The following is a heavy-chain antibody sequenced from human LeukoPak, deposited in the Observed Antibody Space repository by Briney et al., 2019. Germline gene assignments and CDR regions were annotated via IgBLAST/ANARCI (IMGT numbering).Heavy chain of an antibody. CDR2: IRHDGSIK. D-gene: IGHD3-16*01. CDR3: AKDSLADIDY. Sequence: GGSLRLSCAASGFIYSTYGMYWVRQAPGKGLEWVAFIRHDGSIKNYADSVKGRSTISRDNSKNTLYLQMNSLRAEDTAVYYCAKDSLADIDYWGQGTLVTVSS. CDR1: GFIYSTYG. V-gene: IGHV3-30*02. J-gene: IGHJ4*02.